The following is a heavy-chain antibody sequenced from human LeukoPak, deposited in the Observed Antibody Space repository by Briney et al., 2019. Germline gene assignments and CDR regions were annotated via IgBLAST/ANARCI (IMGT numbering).Heavy chain of an antibody. D-gene: IGHD3-9*01. V-gene: IGHV1-18*01. CDR2: ISAYNGNT. CDR1: GYTFTSYG. Sequence: GASVKVSCKASGYTFTSYGISWVRQAPGQGLEWMGWISAYNGNTNYAQKLQGRVTMTTDTSTSTAYMELRSLRSDDTAVYYCARTYYDIYRVSWFDPWGQGTLVTVSS. CDR3: ARTYYDIYRVSWFDP. J-gene: IGHJ5*02.